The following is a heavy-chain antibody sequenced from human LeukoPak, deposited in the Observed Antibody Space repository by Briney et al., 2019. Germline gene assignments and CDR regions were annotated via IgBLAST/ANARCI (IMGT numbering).Heavy chain of an antibody. CDR2: IYYSGST. J-gene: IGHJ4*02. D-gene: IGHD4-17*01. V-gene: IGHV4-39*07. CDR1: GGSISSSSYY. Sequence: SETLSLTCTVSGGSISSSSYYWGWIRQPPGKGLEWIGSIYYSGSTYYNPSLKSRVTMSVDTSRNQFSLKLSSVTAADTAVYYCARDLNGDYSYWGQGTLVTVSS. CDR3: ARDLNGDYSY.